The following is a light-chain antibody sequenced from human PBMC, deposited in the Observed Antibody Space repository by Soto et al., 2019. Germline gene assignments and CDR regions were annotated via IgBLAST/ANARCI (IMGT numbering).Light chain of an antibody. CDR1: SSDVGNNNY. CDR3: SSFTGSSYV. V-gene: IGLV2-14*03. J-gene: IGLJ1*01. Sequence: QSVLTQPASVSGSPGQSITISCTGTSSDVGNNNYVSWYQHNPGRAPKVMICDVTNRPSGVSNRFSGSKSGNTASLTISGLQAEDEADYYCSSFTGSSYVSGTGTKVT. CDR2: DVT.